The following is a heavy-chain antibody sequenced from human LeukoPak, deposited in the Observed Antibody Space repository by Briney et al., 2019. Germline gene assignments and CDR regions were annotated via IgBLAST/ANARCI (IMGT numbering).Heavy chain of an antibody. D-gene: IGHD5-12*01. V-gene: IGHV3-7*01. J-gene: IGHJ4*02. CDR3: VNLGYSD. Sequence: GGSLRLSCEASGFSFSAAWMTWVRQAPGKGLELVATIENDGSDKYYVDSVKGRFTLSRDNAKNSVYLQMNSLRVEDTAVYYCVNLGYSDGGQGTLVTVSS. CDR1: GFSFSAAW. CDR2: IENDGSDK.